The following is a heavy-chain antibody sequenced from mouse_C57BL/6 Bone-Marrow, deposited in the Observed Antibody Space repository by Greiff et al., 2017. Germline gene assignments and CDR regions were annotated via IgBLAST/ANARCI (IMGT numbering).Heavy chain of an antibody. CDR2: IWSDGST. D-gene: IGHD1-1*02. J-gene: IGHJ3*01. CDR1: GFSLTSYG. CDR3: ARHGGNYGFAY. Sequence: QVQLKESGPGLVAPSQSLSITCTVSGFSLTSYGVHWVRQPPGKGLAWLVVIWSDGSTTYNSALKSRRSISKDNSKSQVFVKMNSLQADDTAMYYCARHGGNYGFAYWGQGTLVTVSA. V-gene: IGHV2-6-1*01.